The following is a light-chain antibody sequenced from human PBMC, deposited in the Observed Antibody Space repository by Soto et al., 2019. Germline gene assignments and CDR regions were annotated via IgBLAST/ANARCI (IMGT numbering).Light chain of an antibody. J-gene: IGKJ1*01. V-gene: IGKV1-5*03. CDR3: QHYNSYSEA. Sequence: DIQMTQSPSTLSGSVGDRVTITCRASQTISSWLAWYQQKPGKAPKLLIYKASTLKSGVPSRFRGSGSGTAFTLTISSLQPDDFATDYCQHYNSYSEAFGQGTKVELK. CDR2: KAS. CDR1: QTISSW.